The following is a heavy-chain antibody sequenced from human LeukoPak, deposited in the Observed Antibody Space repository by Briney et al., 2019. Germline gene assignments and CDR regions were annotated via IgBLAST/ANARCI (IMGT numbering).Heavy chain of an antibody. CDR1: GFIVSSNY. J-gene: IGHJ3*02. CDR3: ARSPLYDRDAFDI. V-gene: IGHV3-53*01. D-gene: IGHD3-22*01. Sequence: GGSLRLSCAASGFIVSSNYMSWVRQAPGKGLEWVSVIYSGGSTYYADSVKGRFTISRDNSKNTLYLQMNSLRAEDTAVYYCARSPLYDRDAFDIWGQGTMVTVSS. CDR2: IYSGGST.